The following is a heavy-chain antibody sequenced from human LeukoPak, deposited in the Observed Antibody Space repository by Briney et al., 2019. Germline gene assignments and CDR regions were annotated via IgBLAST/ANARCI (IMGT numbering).Heavy chain of an antibody. CDR3: ARDIVVVVAALPDL. D-gene: IGHD2-15*01. J-gene: IGHJ2*01. CDR1: GFTFTSYA. CDR2: VDHSFGTT. V-gene: IGHV3-23*01. Sequence: GGSLRLSCTASGFTFTSYAMSWVRLAPGKGLEWVSTVDHSFGTTHYADSVKGRFTISRDDSKNSLYLQMNSLRAEDTAVYYCARDIVVVVAALPDLWGRGTLVTVSS.